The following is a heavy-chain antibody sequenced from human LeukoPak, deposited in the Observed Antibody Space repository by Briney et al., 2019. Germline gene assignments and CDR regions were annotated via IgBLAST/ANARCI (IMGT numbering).Heavy chain of an antibody. V-gene: IGHV1-2*02. D-gene: IGHD2-21*01. J-gene: IGHJ4*02. CDR3: ARVMGTYCGGDCYSGFDY. CDR1: GYTFTGYY. CDR2: INPNSGGT. Sequence: ASVKVSCKASGYTFTGYYMHWVRQAPGQGLEWMGWINPNSGGTNYAQKFQGGVTMTRDTPISTAYMELSRLRSDDTAVYYCARVMGTYCGGDCYSGFDYWGQGTLVTVSS.